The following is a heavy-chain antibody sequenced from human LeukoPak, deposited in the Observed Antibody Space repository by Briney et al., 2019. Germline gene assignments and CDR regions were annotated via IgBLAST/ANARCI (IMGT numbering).Heavy chain of an antibody. J-gene: IGHJ5*02. D-gene: IGHD6-13*01. CDR3: ARGVAAAAHFNWFDP. V-gene: IGHV4-59*01. Sequence: SETLSLTCTVSGVSISSYYWSWIRQPPGKGLEWIGYIYYSGSTNYNPSLKSRVTISVDTSKNQFSLKLSSVTAADTAVYYCARGVAAAAHFNWFDPWGQGTLVTVSS. CDR1: GVSISSYY. CDR2: IYYSGST.